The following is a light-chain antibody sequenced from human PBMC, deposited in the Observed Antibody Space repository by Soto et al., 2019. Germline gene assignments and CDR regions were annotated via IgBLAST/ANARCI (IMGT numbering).Light chain of an antibody. V-gene: IGLV1-40*01. CDR1: SSNIGAGYD. J-gene: IGLJ2*01. CDR2: GNT. Sequence: QSVLTQPPSVSGAPGQRVTISCSGSSSNIGAGYDIHWYQQLPGTAPKLLIFGNTNRPSGVPDRFSGSKSGTSASLAITGLQAEDEADYYCQSYDGSLRAVVFGGGTKLTV. CDR3: QSYDGSLRAVV.